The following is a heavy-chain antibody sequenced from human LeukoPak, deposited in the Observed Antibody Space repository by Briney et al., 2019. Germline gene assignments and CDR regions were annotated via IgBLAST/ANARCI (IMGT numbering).Heavy chain of an antibody. V-gene: IGHV3-30*02. CDR1: GFTFSSYG. J-gene: IGHJ3*02. D-gene: IGHD2-15*01. CDR2: IRYDGSNK. Sequence: GGSLRLSCAASGFTFSSYGMHWVRQAPGKGLEWVAFIRYDGSNKYYEDYVKGRFTIFRDNSKNTLYLQMNSLRAEDKAVYYCAKANVKYCRGGSCFDAFDIWGQGTMVTVSS. CDR3: AKANVKYCRGGSCFDAFDI.